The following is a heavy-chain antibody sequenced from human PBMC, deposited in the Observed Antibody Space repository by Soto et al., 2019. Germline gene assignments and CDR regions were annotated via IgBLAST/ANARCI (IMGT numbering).Heavy chain of an antibody. Sequence: TGGSLRLSCAASGFTFSDYAMCWVRQAPGKGLFWVSSISANGADRYYADSGRGRFTISRDNSVITLYLEVNSLRAEDTAIYYCAKDIGCGLHSEYFQHWGQGTLVTVSS. CDR2: ISANGADR. CDR3: AKDIGCGLHSEYFQH. J-gene: IGHJ1*01. D-gene: IGHD1-26*01. V-gene: IGHV3-23*01. CDR1: GFTFSDYA.